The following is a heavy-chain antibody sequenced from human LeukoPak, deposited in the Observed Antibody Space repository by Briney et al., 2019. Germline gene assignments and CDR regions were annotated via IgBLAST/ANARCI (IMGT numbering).Heavy chain of an antibody. CDR3: ARGVAISSSGWYDTFDY. CDR2: ISTNGDRT. V-gene: IGHV3-64*02. D-gene: IGHD6-19*01. Sequence: GGSLRLSCAASGFTFSKSAMYWVRQAPGKGLEFVSVISTNGDRTYYADSVKGRFTISRDNSKNTLYPQMGSLRADDMAVYYCARGVAISSSGWYDTFDYWGQGALVTISS. CDR1: GFTFSKSA. J-gene: IGHJ4*02.